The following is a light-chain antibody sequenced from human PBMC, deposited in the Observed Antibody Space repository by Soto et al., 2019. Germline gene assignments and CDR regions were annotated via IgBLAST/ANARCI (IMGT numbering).Light chain of an antibody. Sequence: QSVLTQPRSVSGSPGQSVTISCTGTSSDVGGYNFVSWYQHHPGKAPKLMIYDVSKRPSGVPDRFSGYKSGNTASLTISGLQAEDEADYYCCSYAGSYTWVFGTGTKVTVL. CDR1: SSDVGGYNF. CDR3: CSYAGSYTWV. V-gene: IGLV2-11*01. CDR2: DVS. J-gene: IGLJ1*01.